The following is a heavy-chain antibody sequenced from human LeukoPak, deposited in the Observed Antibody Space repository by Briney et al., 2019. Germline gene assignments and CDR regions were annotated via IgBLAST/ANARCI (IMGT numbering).Heavy chain of an antibody. V-gene: IGHV3-30*18. CDR2: ISYDGSNK. J-gene: IGHJ4*02. CDR1: GFTFSSYG. CDR3: AKDGDY. Sequence: PGRSLRLSCAASGFTFSSYGMHWVRQAPGKGLEWVAVISYDGSNKYYADSVKGRFTISRYNSKNTLYLQMNSLRAEDTAVYYCAKDGDYWGQGTLVTVSS.